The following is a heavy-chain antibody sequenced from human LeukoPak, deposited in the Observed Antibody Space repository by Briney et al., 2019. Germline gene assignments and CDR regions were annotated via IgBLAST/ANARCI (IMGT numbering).Heavy chain of an antibody. Sequence: GGSLRLSCAASGFTFSSYGMHWVRQAPGKGLEWVAFIRYDGSNKYYADSVKGRFTISRDNSKNTLYLQMNSLRAEDTAVYYCAKGVKVFVTAYTTYNWFDPWGQGTLVTVSS. CDR3: AKGVKVFVTAYTTYNWFDP. V-gene: IGHV3-30*02. D-gene: IGHD1-26*01. CDR1: GFTFSSYG. J-gene: IGHJ5*02. CDR2: IRYDGSNK.